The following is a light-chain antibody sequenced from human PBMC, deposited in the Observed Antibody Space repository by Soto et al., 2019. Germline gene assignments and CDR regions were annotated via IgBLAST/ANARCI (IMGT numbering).Light chain of an antibody. J-gene: IGLJ1*01. CDR1: SSDVGGYNY. V-gene: IGLV2-14*01. Sequence: QSALTQPAFVSGSPGQSITISCTGTSSDVGGYNYVSWYQHPPGKAPKLMISEVSNRPSGVSNRFSGSKSGNTASLTISGLQAEDEADYYFSSYTRTSTRVFGTGTKLTVL. CDR3: SSYTRTSTRV. CDR2: EVS.